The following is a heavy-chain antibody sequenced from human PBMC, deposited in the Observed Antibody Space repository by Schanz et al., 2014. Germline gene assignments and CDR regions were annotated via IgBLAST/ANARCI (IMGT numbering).Heavy chain of an antibody. J-gene: IGHJ4*02. CDR1: GFAFSSYG. V-gene: IGHV3-23*01. Sequence: EVQLLESGGGLVQPGGSLRLSCLASGFAFSSYGMNWLRQAPGKGLEWVSGFDAHDGRAYYADSAKGRFTISSDNSKSTLYLQMSSLRAEDTAVYYCAKSQGSSFDSWGQGTLVTVSS. CDR3: AKSQGSSFDS. D-gene: IGHD6-13*01. CDR2: FDAHDGRA.